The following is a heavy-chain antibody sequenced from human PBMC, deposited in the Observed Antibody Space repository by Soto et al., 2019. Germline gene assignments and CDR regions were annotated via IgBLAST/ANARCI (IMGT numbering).Heavy chain of an antibody. Sequence: IRQPPGKGLEWIGYIYYSGDTIYSPSLKSRVTISVDTSKNQFSLNLSSVTAADTAVYYCARLDCSRTSCYGGFFQHWGQGTLVTVSS. V-gene: IGHV4-59*08. D-gene: IGHD2-2*01. CDR2: IYYSGDT. CDR3: ARLDCSRTSCYGGFFQH. J-gene: IGHJ1*01.